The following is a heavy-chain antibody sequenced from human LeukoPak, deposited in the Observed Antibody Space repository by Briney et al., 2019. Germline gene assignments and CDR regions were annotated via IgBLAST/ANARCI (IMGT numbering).Heavy chain of an antibody. CDR3: ARVVGIAAAAEYYFDY. V-gene: IGHV4-31*03. D-gene: IGHD6-13*01. Sequence: SQTLSLTCTVSGGSISSGGYYWSWIRRHTGKGLEWTGYIYYSGSTYYNPSLKSRVTISVDTSKNQFSLKLSSVTAADTAVYYCARVVGIAAAAEYYFDYWGQGTLVTVSS. CDR1: GGSISSGGYY. J-gene: IGHJ4*02. CDR2: IYYSGST.